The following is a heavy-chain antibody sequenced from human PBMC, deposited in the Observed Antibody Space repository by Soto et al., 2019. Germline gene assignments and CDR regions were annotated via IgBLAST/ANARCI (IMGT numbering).Heavy chain of an antibody. Sequence: QVQLQQWGAGLLRPSETLSLTCAVYGGSFRAYYWSWIRQPPGKGLEWIGEINHSGNTNYNASLKSRVTISVDTSKNQFSLKLSSVTAADTAVYYYARMYYDFSSGHYGGGMDVWGQGTTVTVSS. CDR2: INHSGNT. D-gene: IGHD3-3*01. CDR3: ARMYYDFSSGHYGGGMDV. V-gene: IGHV4-34*01. CDR1: GGSFRAYY. J-gene: IGHJ6*02.